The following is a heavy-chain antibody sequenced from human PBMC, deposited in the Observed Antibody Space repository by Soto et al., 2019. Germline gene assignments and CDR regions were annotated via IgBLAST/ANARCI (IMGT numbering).Heavy chain of an antibody. CDR2: IYPGNSDT. CDR1: GYDFANYW. J-gene: IGHJ4*02. CDR3: ARHVYYDVLKKNY. V-gene: IGHV5-51*01. D-gene: IGHD3-9*01. Sequence: ELQQVQSGAEVKKPGESLKISCKGSGYDFANYWIGWVRQMPGKGLEWMGIIYPGNSDTRYSPSFQGQVTISADTSISTAYLEWSSLKASDTAIYYCARHVYYDVLKKNYWGQGTLVTVSS.